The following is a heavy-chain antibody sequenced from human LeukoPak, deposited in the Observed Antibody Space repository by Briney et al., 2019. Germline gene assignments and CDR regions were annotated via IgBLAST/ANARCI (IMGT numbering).Heavy chain of an antibody. J-gene: IGHJ4*02. V-gene: IGHV1-69*04. CDR1: GYTFTSYG. CDR3: ARDRVDTAQFDY. D-gene: IGHD5-18*01. CDR2: IIPILGIA. Sequence: SVKVSGKASGYTFTSYGISWVRQAPGQGLEWMGRIIPILGIANYAQKFQGRVTITADKSTSTAYMELSSLRSEDTAVYYCARDRVDTAQFDYWGQGTLVTVSS.